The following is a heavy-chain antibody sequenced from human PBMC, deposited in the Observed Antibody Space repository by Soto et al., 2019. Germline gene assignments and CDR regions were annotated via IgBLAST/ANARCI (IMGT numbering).Heavy chain of an antibody. V-gene: IGHV1-3*01. D-gene: IGHD3-22*01. CDR3: ARVPYYYDSSGYYPSDDYYYYGMDV. CDR1: GYTFTSYA. CDR2: INAGNGNT. J-gene: IGHJ6*02. Sequence: QVQLVQSGAEVKKPGASVKVSCKASGYTFTSYAMHWVRQAPGQRLEWMGWINAGNGNTKYSQKFQGRVTITRDTSASTAYMELSSLRSEDTAVYYCARVPYYYDSSGYYPSDDYYYYGMDVWGQGTTVTVSS.